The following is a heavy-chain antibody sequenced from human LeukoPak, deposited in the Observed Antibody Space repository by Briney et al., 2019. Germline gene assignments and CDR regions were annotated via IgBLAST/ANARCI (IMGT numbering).Heavy chain of an antibody. D-gene: IGHD2-15*01. CDR3: AATPCYSGEYLHY. CDR2: VWYGGSDK. Sequence: GGSLRLSCVASGVTFRRYYMNWVRQAPGKGLEWVAVVWYGGSDKYYADSVKGRFTISRDNSKNTLYLQMNSLRAEDTAVYYCAATPCYSGEYLHYWGQGTLVTVSS. CDR1: GVTFRRYY. J-gene: IGHJ4*02. V-gene: IGHV3-33*01.